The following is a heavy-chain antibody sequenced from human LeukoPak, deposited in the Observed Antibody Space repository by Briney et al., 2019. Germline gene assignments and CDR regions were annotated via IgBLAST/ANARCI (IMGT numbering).Heavy chain of an antibody. D-gene: IGHD3-10*01. CDR2: ISSSGGYT. CDR1: GFIFSTYA. V-gene: IGHV3-23*01. J-gene: IGHJ4*02. Sequence: GGSLRLSCAASGFIFSTYAMSWVRQAPGKGLEWVSAISSSGGYTYYADSVKGRFTISRGNSKNTLYLQMNSLRAEDTAVYYCARSVSSRFTSPRRPYYFDSWGQGTLVTVSS. CDR3: ARSVSSRFTSPRRPYYFDS.